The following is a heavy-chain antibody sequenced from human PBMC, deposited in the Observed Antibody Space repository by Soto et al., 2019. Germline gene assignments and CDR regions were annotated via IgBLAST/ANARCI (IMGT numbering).Heavy chain of an antibody. CDR1: GYTFTNYA. Sequence: GASVKVSCKASGYTFTNYAIHWVRQAPGQSLEWIGWINAGNCNTNYSQKFQGRVTITRDTSASTAYMELSSLRSEDTVVYYCARDSSGWYGGPQNWFDPWGQGTLVTVSS. CDR3: ARDSSGWYGGPQNWFDP. J-gene: IGHJ5*02. V-gene: IGHV1-3*01. D-gene: IGHD6-19*01. CDR2: INAGNCNT.